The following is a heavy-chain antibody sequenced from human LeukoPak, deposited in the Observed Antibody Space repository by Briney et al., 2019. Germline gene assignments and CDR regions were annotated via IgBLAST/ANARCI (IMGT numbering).Heavy chain of an antibody. CDR1: GFTFSSYG. Sequence: PGGSLRLSCAASGFTFSSYGMHWVRQAPGKGLEWVAVIWYDGSNKYYADSVKGRFTISRDNSKNTLYLQMNSLRAEDTAVYYCAKDRSDIVVVPVAHYYYYMDVWGKGTTATVSS. J-gene: IGHJ6*03. D-gene: IGHD2-2*01. V-gene: IGHV3-33*06. CDR2: IWYDGSNK. CDR3: AKDRSDIVVVPVAHYYYYMDV.